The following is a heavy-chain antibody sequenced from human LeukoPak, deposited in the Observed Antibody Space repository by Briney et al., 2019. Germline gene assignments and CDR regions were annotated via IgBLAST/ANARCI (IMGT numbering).Heavy chain of an antibody. CDR2: IKQDGSEK. CDR3: ARVSILGTTYGMDV. V-gene: IGHV3-7*01. J-gene: IGHJ6*02. D-gene: IGHD1-7*01. CDR1: GFTFSGFW. Sequence: PGGPLSFSGAASGFTFSGFWLGWVAQAPGKGLEGVANIKQDGSEKYYVDSVKGRFTISRDNAKNSLYLQMNSLRAEDTAVYYCARVSILGTTYGMDVWGQGTTVTVSS.